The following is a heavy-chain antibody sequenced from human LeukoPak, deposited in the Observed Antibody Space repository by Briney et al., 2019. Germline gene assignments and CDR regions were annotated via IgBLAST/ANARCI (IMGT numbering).Heavy chain of an antibody. CDR3: ARQLSLGY. D-gene: IGHD2-2*01. Sequence: GGSLRLSCAASGFTFTTYWMSWVRQAPGKGPEWVATIKQDGSEQMYVESVRGRFTISRDNAKNSLFLHMNSLRVEDTAVYFCARQLSLGYWGQGTLVTVSS. J-gene: IGHJ4*02. CDR1: GFTFTTYW. CDR2: IKQDGSEQ. V-gene: IGHV3-7*01.